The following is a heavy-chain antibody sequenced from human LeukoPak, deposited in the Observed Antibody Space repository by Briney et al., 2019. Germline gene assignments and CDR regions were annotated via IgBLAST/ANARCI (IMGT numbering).Heavy chain of an antibody. CDR1: GFTFSTYA. D-gene: IGHD3-22*01. Sequence: GGSLRLSCAASGFTFSTYAMSWVRQAPGKGLEWVSVIYSGGSTYYADSVKGRFTISRDNSKNTVDLQMNSLRAEDTAVYYCARGHDYDSSVAYWGQGTLVTVSS. CDR2: IYSGGST. V-gene: IGHV3-66*01. J-gene: IGHJ4*02. CDR3: ARGHDYDSSVAY.